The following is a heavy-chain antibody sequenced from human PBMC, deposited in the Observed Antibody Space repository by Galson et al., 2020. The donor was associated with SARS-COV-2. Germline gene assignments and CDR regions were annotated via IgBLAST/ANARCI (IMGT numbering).Heavy chain of an antibody. Sequence: GGSLRLSCAASGFTFSSYAMSWVRQAPGKGLEWVSAISGSGGSTYYADSVKGRFTISRDNSKNTLYLQMNSLRAEDTAVYYCAKDPLPIYSSGWYPGVDVWGQGTTVTVSS. CDR2: ISGSGGST. CDR1: GFTFSSYA. J-gene: IGHJ6*02. V-gene: IGHV3-23*01. D-gene: IGHD6-19*01. CDR3: AKDPLPIYSSGWYPGVDV.